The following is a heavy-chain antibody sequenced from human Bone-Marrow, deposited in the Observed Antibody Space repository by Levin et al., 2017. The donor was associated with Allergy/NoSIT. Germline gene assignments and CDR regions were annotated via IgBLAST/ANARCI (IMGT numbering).Heavy chain of an antibody. CDR3: ARHKGFDYLESFDV. V-gene: IGHV4-39*01. CDR2: IYYTGST. CDR1: GDSINNYRFY. J-gene: IGHJ3*01. Sequence: PSETLSLTCAVSGDSINNYRFYWGWIRQPPGKGPEWIGSIYYTGSTYYKSSLRSRVAISLDTSKNHLSLRLRSVTAADTALYYCARHKGFDYLESFDVWGQGTTVVVSS. D-gene: IGHD4-11*01.